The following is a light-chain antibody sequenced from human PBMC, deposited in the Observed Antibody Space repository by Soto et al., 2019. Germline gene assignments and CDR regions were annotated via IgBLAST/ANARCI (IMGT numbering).Light chain of an antibody. CDR2: EVP. V-gene: IGLV2-14*01. Sequence: QSALTQPASVSGSPGQSIAISCTGTRSDVGAYNYVSWYQQHPGKAPTLMISEVPNRPSGVSDRFSGTKSANTASLTISGRLDDDEADDYCSSFSSRFTFVFGTGTKLTVL. J-gene: IGLJ1*01. CDR1: RSDVGAYNY. CDR3: SSFSSRFTFV.